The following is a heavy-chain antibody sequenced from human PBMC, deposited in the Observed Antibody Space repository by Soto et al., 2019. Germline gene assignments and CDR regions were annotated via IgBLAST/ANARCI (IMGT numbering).Heavy chain of an antibody. J-gene: IGHJ4*02. CDR2: IYPGDSDT. D-gene: IGHD4-4*01. Sequence: GESLKISCKGSGYIFASSWIGWVRQMPGKGLEWMGVIYPGDSDTRYSPSFQGQVTISADKSISTACLQWSSLKALDTAMYYCARGDYRVLEFWGQGTLVTVSS. V-gene: IGHV5-51*01. CDR3: ARGDYRVLEF. CDR1: GYIFASSW.